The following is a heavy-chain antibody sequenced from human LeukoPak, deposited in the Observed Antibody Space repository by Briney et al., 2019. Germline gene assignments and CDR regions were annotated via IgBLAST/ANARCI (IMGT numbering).Heavy chain of an antibody. CDR1: GFTFSSHE. V-gene: IGHV3-48*03. CDR2: ISSSGSSK. J-gene: IGHJ3*02. CDR3: ARGGGNDYRYNAFDI. D-gene: IGHD4-11*01. Sequence: GSLRLSCAASGFTFSSHEMNWVRQAPGKGLECVSYISSSGSSKYYADSVKGRFTISRDNAKNSLYLQMNSLRAEDTAVYYCARGGGNDYRYNAFDIWGQGTMVAVSS.